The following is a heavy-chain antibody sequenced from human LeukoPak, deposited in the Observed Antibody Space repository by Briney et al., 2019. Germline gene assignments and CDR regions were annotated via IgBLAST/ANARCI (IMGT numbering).Heavy chain of an antibody. CDR2: MNPNSGNT. CDR3: ARGPGPLDCSSTRCPIDY. Sequence: ASVKVSCKASGYTFTSYDINWVRQATGQGLEWMGWMNPNSGNTGYAQKFQGRVTITRNTSISAAYMELSSLRSEDTAVYYCARGPGPLDCSSTRCPIDYWGQGTLVTVSS. CDR1: GYTFTSYD. D-gene: IGHD2-2*01. J-gene: IGHJ4*02. V-gene: IGHV1-8*03.